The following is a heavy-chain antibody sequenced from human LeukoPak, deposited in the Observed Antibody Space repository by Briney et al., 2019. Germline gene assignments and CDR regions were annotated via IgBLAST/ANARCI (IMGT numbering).Heavy chain of an antibody. CDR2: ISCVGSNK. Sequence: TGRSLRLSCAASGFTFSNYGMICVRQAPGKWLERVAVISCVGSNKDYADSVKGRFTISRDNSNNSLYMQMNSLRAQDTTVYYCAKDRHGEAYYFAYWGQGTLVTVSS. V-gene: IGHV3-30*18. CDR1: GFTFSNYG. J-gene: IGHJ4*02. CDR3: AKDRHGEAYYFAY.